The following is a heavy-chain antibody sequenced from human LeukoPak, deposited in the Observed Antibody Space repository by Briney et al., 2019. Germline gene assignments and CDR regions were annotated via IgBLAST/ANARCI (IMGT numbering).Heavy chain of an antibody. V-gene: IGHV5-51*01. CDR1: GYSFTSYW. D-gene: IGHD4-17*01. CDR2: IYPGDSDT. Sequence: GESLKISCKGSGYSFTSYWIGWVRQMPGKGLEWMGIIYPGDSDTRYSPSFQGQVTISADKSISTAYLQWSSLKASDTAMYYCARSYGDYRDYYYYGMDVWGRGTTVTVSS. J-gene: IGHJ6*04. CDR3: ARSYGDYRDYYYYGMDV.